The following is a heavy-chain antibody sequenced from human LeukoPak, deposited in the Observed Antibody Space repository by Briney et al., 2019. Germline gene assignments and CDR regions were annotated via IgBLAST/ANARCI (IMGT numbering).Heavy chain of an antibody. V-gene: IGHV3-53*04. CDR1: GFTVSRNY. CDR2: IYSGGST. Sequence: GGSLRLSCAASGFTVSRNYISWVRQAPGKGLEWVSVIYSGGSTYYADSVKGQFTISRHNSKNTLYLQMNSLRAEDTAVYYCVKELDGYNYLFDYWGQGTLVTVSS. J-gene: IGHJ4*02. CDR3: VKELDGYNYLFDY. D-gene: IGHD5-24*01.